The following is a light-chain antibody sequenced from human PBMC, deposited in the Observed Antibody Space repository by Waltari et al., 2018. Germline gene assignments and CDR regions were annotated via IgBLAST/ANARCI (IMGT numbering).Light chain of an antibody. CDR1: QSVGSNY. Sequence: EILLTQSPGTLSLSPGERASLSCRASQSVGSNYLAWYQQKPGQAPRLLIYSASSRATGIPDRFSGSGSGTDFTLAISRLEPEDFAVYYCQQYATSPLTFGGGTKVEIK. V-gene: IGKV3-20*01. CDR3: QQYATSPLT. J-gene: IGKJ4*01. CDR2: SAS.